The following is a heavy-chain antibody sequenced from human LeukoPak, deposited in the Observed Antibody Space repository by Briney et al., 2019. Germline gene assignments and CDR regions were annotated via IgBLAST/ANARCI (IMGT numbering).Heavy chain of an antibody. D-gene: IGHD3-10*01. CDR3: ARDLGSPAGY. CDR1: GFTFSSHW. V-gene: IGHV3-7*01. Sequence: GGSLRLSCAASGFTFSSHWMSWVRQAPGKGLEWVANIKQDGSEKYYVDSVKGRFTISRDNAKNSLYLQMNSLRAEDTAVYYCARDLGSPAGYWGQGTLVTVSS. CDR2: IKQDGSEK. J-gene: IGHJ4*02.